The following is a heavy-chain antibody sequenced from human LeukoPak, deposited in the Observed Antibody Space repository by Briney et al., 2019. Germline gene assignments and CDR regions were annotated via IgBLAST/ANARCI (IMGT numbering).Heavy chain of an antibody. V-gene: IGHV4-39*01. CDR2: ISYSGRT. Sequence: SETLSLTCTVSDGSISSNSYYWGWIRQPPGKGLEWIGSISYSGRTYYNPSLESRVTISVDASKNQFSLKLSSVTAADTAVYYCARHVEQWLVHRFFDYWGQGTLVTVSS. D-gene: IGHD6-19*01. J-gene: IGHJ4*02. CDR1: DGSISSNSYY. CDR3: ARHVEQWLVHRFFDY.